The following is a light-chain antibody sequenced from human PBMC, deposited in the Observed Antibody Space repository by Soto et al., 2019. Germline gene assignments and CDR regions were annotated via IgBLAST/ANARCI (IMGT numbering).Light chain of an antibody. CDR2: EVS. Sequence: QSALTQPASVSGSPGQSITISCTGTSSDVGSYNLVSWYQQHPGKAPKLMIYEVSKRPSGVSNRLSVSKSGNTASLTISGLQAEDEADYYCCSYAGSSTLVFGGGTKLTVL. CDR1: SSDVGSYNL. J-gene: IGLJ2*01. V-gene: IGLV2-23*02. CDR3: CSYAGSSTLV.